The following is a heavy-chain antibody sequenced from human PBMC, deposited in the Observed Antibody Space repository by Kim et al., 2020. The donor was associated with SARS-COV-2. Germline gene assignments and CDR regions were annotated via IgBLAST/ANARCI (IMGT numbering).Heavy chain of an antibody. D-gene: IGHD1-1*01. CDR2: IYPDDSDT. CDR3: VRGKGGEKNDDAFHI. CDR1: GYSFTNYW. J-gene: IGHJ3*02. Sequence: GEALKISCKASGYSFTNYWIGWVSQMPGKGLEWMGIIYPDDSDTRYSPSFQVQVTISGDKSISTAYLQWSSLKASDTAMYYCVRGKGGEKNDDAFHIWGQGTMVTISS. V-gene: IGHV5-51*01.